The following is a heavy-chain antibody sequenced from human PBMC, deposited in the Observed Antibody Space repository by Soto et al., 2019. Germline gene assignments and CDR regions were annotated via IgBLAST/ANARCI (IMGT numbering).Heavy chain of an antibody. J-gene: IGHJ5*02. CDR3: ARDLGKSRWLTSNWFDP. CDR1: SGSISSSNW. Sequence: PSETLSLTCAVSSGSISSSNWWSWVRQPPGKGLEWIGYIYYSGSTNYNPSLKSRVTISVDTSKNQFSLKLSSVTAADTAVYYCARDLGKSRWLTSNWFDPWGQGTLVTVSS. V-gene: IGHV4-4*02. CDR2: IYYSGST. D-gene: IGHD3-22*01.